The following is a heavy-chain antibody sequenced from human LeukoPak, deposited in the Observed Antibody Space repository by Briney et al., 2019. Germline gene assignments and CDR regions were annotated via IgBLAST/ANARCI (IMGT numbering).Heavy chain of an antibody. CDR1: GFAFSKYW. J-gene: IGHJ4*02. CDR3: AKHRGSGVAGTGGVES. CDR2: ITGSDLST. V-gene: IGHV3-23*01. D-gene: IGHD6-19*01. Sequence: GGSLRLSCTASGFAFSKYWMHWVRQAPGKALEWVSVITGSDLSTYYADSVRGRYTISRDNSKNTLYLQMNSLRADDTAVYYCAKHRGSGVAGTGGVESWGQGTLVTASS.